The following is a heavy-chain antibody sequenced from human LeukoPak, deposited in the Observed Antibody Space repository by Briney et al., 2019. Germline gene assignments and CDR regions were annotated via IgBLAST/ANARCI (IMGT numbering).Heavy chain of an antibody. Sequence: PSETLSLTCAVYGGSFSGYYWSWIRQPPGKGLEWIGEINHSGSTNYNPSLKSRVTISVDTSKNQFSLKLSSVTAADTAVYYCARVGGSGFLYYYYYMDVWGKGTTVTVSS. D-gene: IGHD3-16*01. CDR3: ARVGGSGFLYYYYYMDV. J-gene: IGHJ6*03. CDR2: INHSGST. CDR1: GGSFSGYY. V-gene: IGHV4-34*01.